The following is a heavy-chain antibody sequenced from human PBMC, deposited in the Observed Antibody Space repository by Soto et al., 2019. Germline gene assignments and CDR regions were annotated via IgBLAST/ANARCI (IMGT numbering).Heavy chain of an antibody. CDR3: AREGGSYVLSAFDI. CDR2: ISSSSSYT. J-gene: IGHJ3*02. D-gene: IGHD1-26*01. Sequence: QVQLVESGGGLVKPGGSLRLSCAASGFTFSDYYMSWIRQAPGKGLEWVSYISSSSSYTNYADSVKGRFTISRDNAKNSRYLRMNSLRAEDTAVYYCAREGGSYVLSAFDIWGQGTMVTVSS. CDR1: GFTFSDYY. V-gene: IGHV3-11*05.